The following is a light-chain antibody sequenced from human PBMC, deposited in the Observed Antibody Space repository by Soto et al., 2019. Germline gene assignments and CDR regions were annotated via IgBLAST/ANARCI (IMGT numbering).Light chain of an antibody. J-gene: IGKJ1*01. CDR1: QTIDTY. V-gene: IGKV1-39*01. CDR2: AAT. CDR3: QQNFNFPRT. Sequence: DIQLTQSASSLSASVVDRVTITCRASQTIDTYLNWYQHKPGTAPKVLIYAATYLQNGVPSRFSGTGSGADFTLTISSLQPEDFATYYCQQNFNFPRTFGQGTKVDIK.